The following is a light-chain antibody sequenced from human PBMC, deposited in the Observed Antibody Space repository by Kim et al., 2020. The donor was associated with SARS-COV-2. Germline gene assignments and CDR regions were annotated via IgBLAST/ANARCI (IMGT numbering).Light chain of an antibody. CDR1: SNNVGNQG. CDR2: RKN. Sequence: RQNATLTCTGNSNNVGNQGAAWLQQHQGHPPKVLYYRKNKRPSGISERLSASRSGNTASLTITGLQPEDEADYYCSAWDRSLRGWVFGGGTQLTVL. V-gene: IGLV10-54*01. J-gene: IGLJ3*02. CDR3: SAWDRSLRGWV.